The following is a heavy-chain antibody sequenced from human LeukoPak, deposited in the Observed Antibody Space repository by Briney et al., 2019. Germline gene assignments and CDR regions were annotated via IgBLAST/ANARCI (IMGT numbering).Heavy chain of an antibody. J-gene: IGHJ4*02. V-gene: IGHV4-4*02. CDR3: ARLRDTGAAAGYFDY. CDR1: GGSISSTNW. Sequence: SETLSLTCSVSGGSISSTNWWTWVRQPPRKGLEWIGDIFHSGSTNYNPSLKSRVTISVDTSKNQFSLELSSVTAADTAVYYCARLRDTGAAAGYFDYWGQGTLATVSS. CDR2: IFHSGST. D-gene: IGHD6-13*01.